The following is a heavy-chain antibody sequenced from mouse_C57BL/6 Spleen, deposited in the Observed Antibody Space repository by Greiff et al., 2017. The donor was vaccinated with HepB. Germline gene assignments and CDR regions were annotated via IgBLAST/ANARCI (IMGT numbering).Heavy chain of an antibody. D-gene: IGHD4-1*01. V-gene: IGHV1-26*01. CDR2: INPNNGGT. Sequence: VQLQQSGPELVKPVASVKISCKASGYTFTDYYMNWVKQSHGKSLEWIGDINPNNGGTSYNQKFKGKATLTVDKSSSTAYMELRSLTSEDSAVYYCARNWEGAFDYWGQGTTLTVSS. CDR3: ARNWEGAFDY. J-gene: IGHJ2*01. CDR1: GYTFTDYY.